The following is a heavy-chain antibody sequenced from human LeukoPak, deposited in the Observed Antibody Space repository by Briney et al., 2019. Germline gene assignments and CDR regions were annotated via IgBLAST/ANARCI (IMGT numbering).Heavy chain of an antibody. D-gene: IGHD3-16*01. CDR3: AKDLRPSGNYGYFDY. CDR1: GFTFSNYN. Sequence: GGSLRLSCAASGFTFSNYNMNWVRQAPGKGLEWVSSISGNGNYIYYADSVKGRFTISRDNAKNSLFLEMNSLRVEDTAMYYCAKDLRPSGNYGYFDYWGQGTLVTVSS. J-gene: IGHJ4*02. V-gene: IGHV3-21*04. CDR2: ISGNGNYI.